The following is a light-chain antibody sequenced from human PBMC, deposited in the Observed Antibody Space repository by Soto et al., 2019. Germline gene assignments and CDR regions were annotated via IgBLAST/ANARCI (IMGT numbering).Light chain of an antibody. CDR3: QQYGRSATFT. V-gene: IGKV3-20*01. Sequence: EIVLTQSPGTLSLSPGERATLPCRASQSVSGNYLAWYQQKLGQAPRLLIYGATSRATGIPDRFSGSVSGTDFTLAISRLEPEDFAVYYCQQYGRSATFTFGPGTKVDIK. J-gene: IGKJ3*01. CDR1: QSVSGNY. CDR2: GAT.